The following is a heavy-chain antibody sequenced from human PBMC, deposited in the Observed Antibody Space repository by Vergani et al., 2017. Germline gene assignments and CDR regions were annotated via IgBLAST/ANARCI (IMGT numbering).Heavy chain of an antibody. Sequence: VQLVESGGGLVQPGGSLRLSCAASGVTFSSYAMSWVRQAPGRGLEWVSAISGSGRSTYYAASVKGRFTISRDNSKNTLYLQMNSLRAEDTAVYYCAKGGATNLIYQLLLLCANWGQGTLVTVSS. J-gene: IGHJ4*02. CDR3: AKGGATNLIYQLLLLCAN. V-gene: IGHV3-23*04. CDR2: ISGSGRST. D-gene: IGHD2-2*01. CDR1: GVTFSSYA.